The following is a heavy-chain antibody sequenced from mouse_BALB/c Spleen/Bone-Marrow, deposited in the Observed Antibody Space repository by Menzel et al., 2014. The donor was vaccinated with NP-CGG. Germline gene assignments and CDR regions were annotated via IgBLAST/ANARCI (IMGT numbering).Heavy chain of an antibody. CDR1: GYTFTSYW. Sequence: VKLQQSGAELAKPGASVKMSCKASGYTFTSYWMHWVKQRPGQGLEWIGYINPSTGYTEYNQKFKDKATLTADKSSSTAYMQLSSLTSEDSAVYYCARQITTVGYAMDYWGQGTSVTVSS. J-gene: IGHJ4*01. D-gene: IGHD1-1*01. CDR2: INPSTGYT. CDR3: ARQITTVGYAMDY. V-gene: IGHV1-7*01.